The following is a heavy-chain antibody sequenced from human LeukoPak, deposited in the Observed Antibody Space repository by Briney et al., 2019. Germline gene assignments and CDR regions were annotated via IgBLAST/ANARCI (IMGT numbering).Heavy chain of an antibody. CDR1: GGSISS. D-gene: IGHD3-22*01. V-gene: IGHV4-39*01. CDR3: ASLDTSGYPNAIDI. J-gene: IGHJ3*02. CDR2: IYYSGST. Sequence: SETLSLTCTVSGGSISSWVWIRQPPGKGLELIGTIYYSGSTYYNPSLQTRVSISVDTTKSQFSLKLSSVTAADTAVYYCASLDTSGYPNAIDIWGQGTLVTVSS.